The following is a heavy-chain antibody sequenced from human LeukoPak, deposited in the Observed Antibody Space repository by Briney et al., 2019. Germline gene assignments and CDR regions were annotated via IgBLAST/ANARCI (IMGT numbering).Heavy chain of an antibody. CDR2: ISYDGTTK. V-gene: IGHV3-30*18. D-gene: IGHD3-22*01. CDR1: GFTFDSNV. J-gene: IGHJ4*01. Sequence: PGRSLRLSCVASGFTFDSNVMNWVRQAPDKGLEWVAFISYDGTTKFYAVSVKGRFTISRDSSKNILYLQMNSLRTEDTAVYYCVKGFYYNSRTYSSPLNYWGQEPWSPAPQ. CDR3: VKGFYYNSRTYSSPLNY.